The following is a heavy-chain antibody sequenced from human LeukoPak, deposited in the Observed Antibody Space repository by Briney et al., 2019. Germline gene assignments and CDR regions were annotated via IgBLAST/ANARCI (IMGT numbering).Heavy chain of an antibody. V-gene: IGHV4-61*08. J-gene: IGHJ2*01. Sequence: PSETLSLTCTVSDGSINSGAFYWSWIRQPPGKGLEWIGYIYYSGSTNYNPSLKSRVTISVDTSKNQFSLKLSSVTAADTAVYYCARDRISSGFWYFDLWGRGTLVTVSS. CDR2: IYYSGST. CDR3: ARDRISSGFWYFDL. CDR1: DGSINSGAFY. D-gene: IGHD3-22*01.